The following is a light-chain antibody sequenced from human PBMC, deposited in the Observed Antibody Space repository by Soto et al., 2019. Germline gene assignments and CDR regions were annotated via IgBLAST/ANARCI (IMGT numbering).Light chain of an antibody. J-gene: IGKJ5*01. V-gene: IGKV3-15*01. Sequence: SLSPAGMYASPGARVTLACRSSQRVADKLAWFQQKPGQGPRLLISGASPRAPGLPARCSSSGSDTDFTLPVISRLSDDSSVDYCQQYNDWPITFGQGTRVEIK. CDR1: QRVADK. CDR3: QQYNDWPIT. CDR2: GAS.